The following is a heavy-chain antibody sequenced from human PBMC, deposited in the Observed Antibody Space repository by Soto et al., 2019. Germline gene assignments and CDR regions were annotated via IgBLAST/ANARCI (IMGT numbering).Heavy chain of an antibody. V-gene: IGHV3-33*01. CDR3: ARATGRDGWVYYMDV. Sequence: QVQLVESGGGVVQPGRSLRLSCAASGFTFSSYGMHWVRQAPGKGLEWVAVIWYDGSNKYYADSVKGRFTISRDNSKNTLDLQMNSLRAEDTAVYYCARATGRDGWVYYMDVWGKGTTVTVSS. J-gene: IGHJ6*03. CDR1: GFTFSSYG. CDR2: IWYDGSNK. D-gene: IGHD3-10*01.